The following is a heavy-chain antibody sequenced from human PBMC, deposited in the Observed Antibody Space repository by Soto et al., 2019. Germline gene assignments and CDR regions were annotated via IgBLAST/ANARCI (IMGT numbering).Heavy chain of an antibody. J-gene: IGHJ4*02. CDR3: TRKPQSIAAQASQGSAFDY. D-gene: IGHD6-6*01. Sequence: LRLSCTASGFTFGDYAMSWFRQAPGKGLEWVGFIRSKAYGGTTEYAASVKGRFTISRDDFKSIAYLQMNSLKTEDTAVYYCTRKPQSIAAQASQGSAFDYWGQGTLVTVSS. CDR2: IRSKAYGGTT. V-gene: IGHV3-49*03. CDR1: GFTFGDYA.